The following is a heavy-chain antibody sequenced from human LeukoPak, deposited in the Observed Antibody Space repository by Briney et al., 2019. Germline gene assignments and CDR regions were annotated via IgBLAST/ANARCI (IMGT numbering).Heavy chain of an antibody. Sequence: SSETLSLTCAVYGGSFSGYYWSWIRQPPGKGLEWIGEINHSGSTNYNPSLKSRVTISVDTSKNQFSLKLSSVTAADTAVYYCARGGVPYRRFGYWGQGTLVTVSS. CDR3: ARGGVPYRRFGY. CDR1: GGSFSGYY. D-gene: IGHD3-3*01. V-gene: IGHV4-34*01. CDR2: INHSGST. J-gene: IGHJ4*02.